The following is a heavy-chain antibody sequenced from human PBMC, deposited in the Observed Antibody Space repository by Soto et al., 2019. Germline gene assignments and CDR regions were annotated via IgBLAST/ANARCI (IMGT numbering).Heavy chain of an antibody. D-gene: IGHD3-10*01. V-gene: IGHV4-4*02. CDR2: IYHSGST. Sequence: QVQLQESGPGLVKPSGTLSLTCAVSGGSISSSNWWSWVRQPPGKGLEWIGEIYHSGSTNYNPSLNSRFTISVHKSQSQFSLKLSSVTAADTAVYYGARDDPRFAFAPWGQGTLVTVSS. J-gene: IGHJ5*02. CDR3: ARDDPRFAFAP. CDR1: GGSISSSNW.